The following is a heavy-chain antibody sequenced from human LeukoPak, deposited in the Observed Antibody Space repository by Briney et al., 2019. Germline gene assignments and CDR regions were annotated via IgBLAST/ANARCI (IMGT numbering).Heavy chain of an antibody. CDR2: INWNGGST. CDR1: GFTFDDYG. Sequence: PGGSLRLSCAASGFTFDDYGMSWVRQAPGKGLEWVSGINWNGGSTGYADSVKGRFTISRDNAKNSLYLQMNSLRAENTALYCCARLGVGATRDAFDIWGQGTMVTVSS. J-gene: IGHJ3*02. V-gene: IGHV3-20*04. CDR3: ARLGVGATRDAFDI. D-gene: IGHD1-26*01.